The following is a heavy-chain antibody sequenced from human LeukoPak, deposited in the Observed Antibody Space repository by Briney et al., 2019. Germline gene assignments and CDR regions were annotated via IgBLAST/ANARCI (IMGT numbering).Heavy chain of an antibody. CDR3: ARPNIVVANNWFDP. CDR1: GFTFSSYA. D-gene: IGHD2-21*01. Sequence: PGGSLRLSCAASGFTFSSYAMHWVRQAPGKGLEWVAVISYDGSNKYYADSVKGRFTISRDNSKNTLYLQMNSLRAEDTAVYYCARPNIVVANNWFDPWGQGTLVTVSS. J-gene: IGHJ5*02. V-gene: IGHV3-30-3*01. CDR2: ISYDGSNK.